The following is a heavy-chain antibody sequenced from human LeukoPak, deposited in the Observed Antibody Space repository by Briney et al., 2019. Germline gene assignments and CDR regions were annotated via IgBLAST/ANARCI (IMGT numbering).Heavy chain of an antibody. CDR3: ARLSIAAAGIINY. Sequence: SETLSLTCAVYGGSFSGYYWSWIRQPPGKGLEWIGEINHSGSTNYSPSLKSRVTISVDTSKNQFSLKLSSVTAADTAVYYCARLSIAAAGIINYWGQGTLVTVSS. CDR1: GGSFSGYY. CDR2: INHSGST. D-gene: IGHD6-13*01. J-gene: IGHJ4*02. V-gene: IGHV4-34*01.